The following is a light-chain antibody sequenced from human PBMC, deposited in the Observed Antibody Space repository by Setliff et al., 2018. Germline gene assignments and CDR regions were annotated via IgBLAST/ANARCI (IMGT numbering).Light chain of an antibody. Sequence: QSVLTQPPSASGSPGQSVAISCTGTSSDVGGYNHVAWYQRHPGKAPKLMIYDVSKRPSGVPDRFSGSKSGNTASLTVSGLQADDEADYYCSSYAGNYIYVFGTGTKGTVL. V-gene: IGLV2-8*01. CDR2: DVS. J-gene: IGLJ1*01. CDR1: SSDVGGYNH. CDR3: SSYAGNYIYV.